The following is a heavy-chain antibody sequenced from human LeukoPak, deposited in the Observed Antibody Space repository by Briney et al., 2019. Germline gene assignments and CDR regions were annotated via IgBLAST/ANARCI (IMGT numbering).Heavy chain of an antibody. Sequence: PSETLSLTCTVSGGSISSSSYYWGWIRQPPGKGLEWTGSIYYSGSTYYNPSLKSRDTISVDTSKNQFSPKLSSVTAADTAVYYCARSPSLDTAMVTGYYFDYWGQGTLVTVSS. CDR3: ARSPSLDTAMVTGYYFDY. V-gene: IGHV4-39*07. J-gene: IGHJ4*02. D-gene: IGHD5-18*01. CDR1: GGSISSSSYY. CDR2: IYYSGST.